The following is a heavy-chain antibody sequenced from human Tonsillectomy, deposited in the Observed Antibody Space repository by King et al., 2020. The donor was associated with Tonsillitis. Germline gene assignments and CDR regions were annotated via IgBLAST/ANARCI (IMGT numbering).Heavy chain of an antibody. D-gene: IGHD1-1*01. CDR2: IRNTASNHAT. CDR1: GFTFSDSA. J-gene: IGHJ4*02. CDR3: SRIGTGPDEIFDY. V-gene: IGHV3-73*02. Sequence: VQLVESGGGLVQPGESLKLSCAASGFTFSDSALHWVRQASGKGLEWLGRIRNTASNHATTYAASGIGRFTISRDDSKNTAYLQMNSLRNEDTAVYYCSRIGTGPDEIFDYWGRGTVVTVSS.